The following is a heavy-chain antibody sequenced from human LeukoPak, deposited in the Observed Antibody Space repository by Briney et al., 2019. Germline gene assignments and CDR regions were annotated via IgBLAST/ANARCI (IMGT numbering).Heavy chain of an antibody. CDR1: GFTFRNYW. CDR3: ARELVVGPAEYFQD. V-gene: IGHV3-7*01. J-gene: IGHJ1*01. Sequence: TGGSLRLSCAASGFTFRNYWMSWVRQAPGKGLEWVANTNQDGSEKYYVGSVKGRFTISRDNSKNSLCLQMNSLRADDTAVYYCARELVVGPAEYFQDWGQGTLVTVSS. D-gene: IGHD2-8*02. CDR2: TNQDGSEK.